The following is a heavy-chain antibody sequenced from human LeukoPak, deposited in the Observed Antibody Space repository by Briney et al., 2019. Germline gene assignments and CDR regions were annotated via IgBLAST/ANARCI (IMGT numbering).Heavy chain of an antibody. CDR2: ISSSDSTK. V-gene: IGHV3-48*02. Sequence: GGSLRLSCAASGFMFSTYSMQWVRQAPGKGLEWVSYISSSDSTKYYADSVKGRFTISRDNAKNSLYLQMNSLRDEDTAVYYCARDGYCSGSTCYSAYYYGMDVWGQGTTATVSS. CDR3: ARDGYCSGSTCYSAYYYGMDV. CDR1: GFMFSTYS. J-gene: IGHJ6*02. D-gene: IGHD2-15*01.